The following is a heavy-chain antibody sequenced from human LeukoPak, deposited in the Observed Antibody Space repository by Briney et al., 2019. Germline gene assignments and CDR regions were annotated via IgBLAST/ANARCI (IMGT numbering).Heavy chain of an antibody. CDR2: ISGSGGST. Sequence: GGSLRLSCAASGFTFSSYAMSWVRQAPGKGLEWVSAISGSGGSTYYADSVKGRFTISRDNSKNTLYLQMNSLRAEDTAVYYCAKDERYFDWLPNPFDYWGQGTLVTVSS. D-gene: IGHD3-9*01. CDR1: GFTFSSYA. CDR3: AKDERYFDWLPNPFDY. V-gene: IGHV3-23*01. J-gene: IGHJ4*02.